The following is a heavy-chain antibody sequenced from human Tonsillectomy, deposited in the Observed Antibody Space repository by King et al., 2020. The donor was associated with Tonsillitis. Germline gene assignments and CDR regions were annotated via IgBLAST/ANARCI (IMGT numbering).Heavy chain of an antibody. Sequence: VQLVESGAEVKKPGASVKVSCKTSGYAFTSSGISWVRQAPGQGLEWMGWISAYNGNTNYAQKLQGRVTMTTDTSTSTAYMELRSLRSDDTAVYFCARDLAYDSESYYTFDFWGQGTLVTVSS. V-gene: IGHV1-18*01. CDR1: GYAFTSSG. J-gene: IGHJ4*02. CDR3: ARDLAYDSESYYTFDF. D-gene: IGHD3-10*01. CDR2: ISAYNGNT.